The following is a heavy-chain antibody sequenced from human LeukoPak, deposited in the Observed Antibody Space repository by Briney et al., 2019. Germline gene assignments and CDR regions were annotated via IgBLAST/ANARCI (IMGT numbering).Heavy chain of an antibody. D-gene: IGHD5-18*01. J-gene: IGHJ4*02. Sequence: ASVKVSCKASGGTFSSYAISWVRQAPGQGLEWMGGIIPIFGTANYAQKFQGRVTITADKSTSTAYMELSSLRSEDTAVYYCARGQKYIYGYTVTELGSGYFDYWGQGTLVTVSS. CDR2: IIPIFGTA. CDR3: ARGQKYIYGYTVTELGSGYFDY. V-gene: IGHV1-69*06. CDR1: GGTFSSYA.